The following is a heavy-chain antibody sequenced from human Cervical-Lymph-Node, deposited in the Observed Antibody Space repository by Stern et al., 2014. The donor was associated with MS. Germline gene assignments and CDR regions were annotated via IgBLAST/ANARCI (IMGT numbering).Heavy chain of an antibody. J-gene: IGHJ1*01. V-gene: IGHV5-51*03. Sequence: EVQLAESGGELKKPGASLNISCKVSGFSFTNYWIGWVRQTRGKGLELMGIIHPLDSDAKYNPSFQGHVTFSVDKSIDTAHLEWSSLKASDTGIYYCARLAPGIGEMATILFANWGQGTRVTVSS. D-gene: IGHD5-24*01. CDR1: GFSFTNYW. CDR2: IHPLDSDA. CDR3: ARLAPGIGEMATILFAN.